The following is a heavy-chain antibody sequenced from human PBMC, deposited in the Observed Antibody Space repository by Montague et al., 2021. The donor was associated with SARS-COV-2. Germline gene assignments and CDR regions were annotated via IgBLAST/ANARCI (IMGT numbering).Heavy chain of an antibody. D-gene: IGHD3-22*01. CDR1: GGPISDSSYY. Sequence: SETLSLTCTVSGGPISDSSYYWGWIRRPPGKGLQWIGSLYYSGSTYYDPSLKSRVTISVDTSKNQFSLRLSSVTAADTAVYYCARLPYFYDSTHAFDIWGQGTMVTVSS. CDR3: ARLPYFYDSTHAFDI. V-gene: IGHV4-39*01. J-gene: IGHJ3*02. CDR2: LYYSGST.